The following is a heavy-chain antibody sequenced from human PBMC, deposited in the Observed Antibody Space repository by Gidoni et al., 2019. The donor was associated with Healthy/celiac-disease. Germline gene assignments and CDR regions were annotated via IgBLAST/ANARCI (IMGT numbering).Heavy chain of an antibody. CDR2: INSDGSST. CDR3: AREAYYYDSSSGAFDI. V-gene: IGHV3-74*01. D-gene: IGHD3-22*01. J-gene: IGHJ3*02. Sequence: EVQLVESGGGLVQPGGSLILSFAASVFTFSSYLMHWVRQAPGKGLVWVSRINSDGSSTSYADSVKGRFTISRDNAKNTLYLQMNSLRAEDTAVYYCAREAYYYDSSSGAFDIWGQGTMVTVSS. CDR1: VFTFSSYL.